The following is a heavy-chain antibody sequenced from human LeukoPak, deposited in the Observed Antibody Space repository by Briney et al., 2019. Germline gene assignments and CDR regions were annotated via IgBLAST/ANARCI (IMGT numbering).Heavy chain of an antibody. CDR2: IGTSSTTI. Sequence: PGGSLRLSCAASGFTFSSYTMNWVRQPPGKGLEWVSNIGTSSTTIYYAYSVKGRFTISRDNAKNSLYLQMNSLRAEDTALYYCAKLLGHPAAEDAFDIWGQGTMVTVSS. V-gene: IGHV3-48*04. CDR1: GFTFSSYT. D-gene: IGHD6-13*01. J-gene: IGHJ3*02. CDR3: AKLLGHPAAEDAFDI.